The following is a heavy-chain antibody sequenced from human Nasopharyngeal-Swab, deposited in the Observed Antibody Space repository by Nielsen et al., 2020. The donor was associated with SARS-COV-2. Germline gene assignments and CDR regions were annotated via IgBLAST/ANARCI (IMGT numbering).Heavy chain of an antibody. D-gene: IGHD2-15*01. Sequence: SLKISCAASGFTFDDYAMHWVRQAPGKGLEWVSGISWNSGSIGYADSVKGRFTISRDNAKNSLYLQMNSLRAEDTAVYYCARDFSAPLLAFYYYYGMDVWGQGTTVTVSS. J-gene: IGHJ6*02. CDR3: ARDFSAPLLAFYYYYGMDV. CDR2: ISWNSGSI. CDR1: GFTFDDYA. V-gene: IGHV3-9*01.